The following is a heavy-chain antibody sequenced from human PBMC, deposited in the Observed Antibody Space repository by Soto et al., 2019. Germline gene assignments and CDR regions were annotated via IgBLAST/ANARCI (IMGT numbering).Heavy chain of an antibody. V-gene: IGHV4-4*02. CDR2: IYHTGRT. CDR1: NTSISSSNW. Sequence: QVQLQESGPSLVKPSGTLSLTCVITNTSISSSNWWSWVRQASGKGLEWIGEIYHTGRTNYDPSLKSRVTMSIDKSNYRFSLRLTSLTAADTAVYYCVRDEAHYDILTGSSLGRAFDIWGQGTMVTVSS. D-gene: IGHD3-9*01. CDR3: VRDEAHYDILTGSSLGRAFDI. J-gene: IGHJ3*02.